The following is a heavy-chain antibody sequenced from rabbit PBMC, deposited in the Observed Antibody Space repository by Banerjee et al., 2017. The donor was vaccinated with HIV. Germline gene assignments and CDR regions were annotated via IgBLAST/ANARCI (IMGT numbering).Heavy chain of an antibody. Sequence: QSLEESGGDLVKPGASLTLTCTASGFSFSSSYYMCWVGQAPGKGLEWIACIYAGSSGSTYYASWAKGRFTISKASSTTVTLQMTSLTAADTATYFCTRISAPFHFNLWGPGTLVTVS. V-gene: IGHV1S40*01. D-gene: IGHD1-1*01. CDR2: IYAGSSGST. CDR3: TRISAPFHFNL. J-gene: IGHJ4*01. CDR1: GFSFSSSYY.